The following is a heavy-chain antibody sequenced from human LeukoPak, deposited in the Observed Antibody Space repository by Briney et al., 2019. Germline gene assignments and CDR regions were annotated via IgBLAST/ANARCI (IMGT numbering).Heavy chain of an antibody. V-gene: IGHV4-61*01. CDR3: ARAAGLDSISD. Sequence: SETLSLTCTVSGGSVSSGSYYWSWIRQPPGKGLEWIGYIYYSGSTNYNPSLKSRVTITVDTSKNQFSLTLSSVTAADTAVYYWARAAGLDSISDWGQGTLVTVSS. J-gene: IGHJ4*02. CDR2: IYYSGST. D-gene: IGHD3-22*01. CDR1: GGSVSSGSYY.